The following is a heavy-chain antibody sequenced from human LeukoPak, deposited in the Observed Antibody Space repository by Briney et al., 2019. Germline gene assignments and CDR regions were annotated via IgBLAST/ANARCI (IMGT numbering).Heavy chain of an antibody. CDR2: IYHSGST. CDR1: GYSIRSGYY. CDR3: ARSPDYFYHMDV. J-gene: IGHJ6*03. Sequence: SETLSLTCGVSGYSIRSGYYWGCIRQVPGNGLEWIATIYHSGSTYYNPSLKSRVTISVDTGKNQFSLKVSSVTAADTAVYYCARSPDYFYHMDVWGKGTTVTVSS. V-gene: IGHV4-38-2*01.